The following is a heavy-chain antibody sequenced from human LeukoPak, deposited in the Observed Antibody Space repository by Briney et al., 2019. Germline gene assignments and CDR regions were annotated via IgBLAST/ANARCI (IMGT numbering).Heavy chain of an antibody. Sequence: GGSLRLSCAASGFTVSTNYMTWVRQAPGKGLEWVSVIFGGGSTYYADSVKGRFTISRDNSKNTLYLQMNSLRAEDTAVYYCARDSWYYYMDVWGKGTTVTISS. CDR3: ARDSWYYYMDV. D-gene: IGHD1-1*01. CDR2: IFGGGST. J-gene: IGHJ6*03. CDR1: GFTVSTNY. V-gene: IGHV3-66*01.